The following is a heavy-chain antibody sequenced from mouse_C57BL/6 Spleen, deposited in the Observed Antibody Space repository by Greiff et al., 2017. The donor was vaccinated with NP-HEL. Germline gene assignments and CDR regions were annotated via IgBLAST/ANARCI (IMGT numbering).Heavy chain of an antibody. CDR3: TRDQTGTGYFDY. D-gene: IGHD4-1*01. CDR1: GFTFSSYA. J-gene: IGHJ2*01. V-gene: IGHV5-9-1*02. Sequence: EVKVVESGEGLVKPGGSLKLSCAASGFTFSSYAMSWVRQTPEKRLEWVAYISSGGDYIYYADTVKGRFTISRDNARNTLYLQMSSLKSEDTAMYYCTRDQTGTGYFDYWGQGTTLTVSS. CDR2: ISSGGDYI.